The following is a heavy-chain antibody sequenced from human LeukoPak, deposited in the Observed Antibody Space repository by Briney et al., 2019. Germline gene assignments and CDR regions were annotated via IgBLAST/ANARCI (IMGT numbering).Heavy chain of an antibody. V-gene: IGHV3-48*03. D-gene: IGHD1-1*01. CDR1: GFSFSSFE. J-gene: IGHJ5*02. CDR2: NSGSGGI. Sequence: GGTLRLSCAASGFSFSSFEINWVRQAPGKGLEWVSYNSGSGGIHYAASVKGRFTISRDKAKNALYLQMNSLRAENTAVYYCARDKLEYYKWFDPWGQGTLVTVSS. CDR3: ARDKLEYYKWFDP.